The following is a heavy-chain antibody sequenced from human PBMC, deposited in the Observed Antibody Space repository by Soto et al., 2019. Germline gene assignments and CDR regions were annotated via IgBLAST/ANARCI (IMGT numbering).Heavy chain of an antibody. V-gene: IGHV1-69*12. CDR1: GGTFNTFA. D-gene: IGHD5-12*01. CDR3: ARDKERQRLGGNYYYAMDV. CDR2: IIPIFRTP. J-gene: IGHJ6*02. Sequence: QVQLVQSGAEVKKPGSSVKVSCKASGGTFNTFAISWVRQAPGQGFEWLGGIIPIFRTPDYAQKFQDRVTIIEDESASTAYMELSSLRSDDTAVYYCARDKERQRLGGNYYYAMDVWGQGTTVTVSS.